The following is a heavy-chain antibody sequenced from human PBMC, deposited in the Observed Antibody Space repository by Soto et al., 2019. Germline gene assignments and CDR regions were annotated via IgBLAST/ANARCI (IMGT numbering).Heavy chain of an antibody. CDR2: MNPDSGNT. Sequence: AASVKVSCKASGYSFANYDINWVRQATGQGLEWMGWMNPDSGNTGYAQKFQGRVTMTRDTSSSTAYMELSSLRSDDTAVYFCAKTYCNSATCYSGIFDSRGQGTLVTVSS. CDR1: GYSFANYD. CDR3: AKTYCNSATCYSGIFDS. V-gene: IGHV1-8*01. D-gene: IGHD2-2*02. J-gene: IGHJ4*02.